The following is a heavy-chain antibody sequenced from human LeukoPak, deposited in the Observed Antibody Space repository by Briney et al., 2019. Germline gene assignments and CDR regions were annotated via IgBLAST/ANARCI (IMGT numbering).Heavy chain of an antibody. Sequence: GGSLRLSCAASGFTFSSYAMSWVRQAPGKGLEWVSAISGSGGSTYYADSVKGRFTISRDNSKNTLYLQMNSLRAEDTAVYYCAKDRMYCSSTSCLHYYYGMDVWGQGTTVTVSS. V-gene: IGHV3-23*01. CDR3: AKDRMYCSSTSCLHYYYGMDV. D-gene: IGHD2-2*01. J-gene: IGHJ6*02. CDR1: GFTFSSYA. CDR2: ISGSGGST.